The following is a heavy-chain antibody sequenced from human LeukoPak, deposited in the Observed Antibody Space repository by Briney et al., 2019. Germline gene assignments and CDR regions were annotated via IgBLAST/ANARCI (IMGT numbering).Heavy chain of an antibody. CDR1: GFTLGSYE. J-gene: IGHJ4*02. CDR2: ISRSGSST. D-gene: IGHD5-12*01. Sequence: PGGSLRLSCAASGFTLGSYEMNWVRQAPGKGLEWVSYISRSGSSTHYVDSVKGRLTISRDNAKNSLYLQMNSLRAEDTAVCYCARGTTINNFDYWGQGTLVTVSS. CDR3: ARGTTINNFDY. V-gene: IGHV3-48*03.